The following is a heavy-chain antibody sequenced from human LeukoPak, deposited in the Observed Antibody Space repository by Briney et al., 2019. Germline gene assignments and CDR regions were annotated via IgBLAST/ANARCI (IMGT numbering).Heavy chain of an antibody. V-gene: IGHV3-49*03. CDR1: GFTFGDYA. CDR3: TRVYFCALNIDAFDI. D-gene: IGHD2/OR15-2a*01. Sequence: GGSLRLSCTASGFTFGDYAMSWFRQAPGKGLEWVGFIRSKADGGTTEYAVSAKGRFTISRDDSKSIAYPQMNSLKTEDTAAYYCTRVYFCALNIDAFDIWGQGTMVTVSS. J-gene: IGHJ3*02. CDR2: IRSKADGGTT.